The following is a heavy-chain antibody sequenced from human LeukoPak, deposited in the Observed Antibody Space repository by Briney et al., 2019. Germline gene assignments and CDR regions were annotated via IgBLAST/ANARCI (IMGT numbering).Heavy chain of an antibody. J-gene: IGHJ5*02. Sequence: SSETLSLTCTVSGGSISSSSYYRSWIRQPAGKGLEWIGRIYTSGSTNYNPSLKSRVTMSVDTSKNQFSLKLSSVTAADTAVYYCARFFSSGWYNWFDPWGQGTLVTVSS. CDR2: IYTSGST. D-gene: IGHD6-19*01. CDR1: GGSISSSSYY. V-gene: IGHV4-61*02. CDR3: ARFFSSGWYNWFDP.